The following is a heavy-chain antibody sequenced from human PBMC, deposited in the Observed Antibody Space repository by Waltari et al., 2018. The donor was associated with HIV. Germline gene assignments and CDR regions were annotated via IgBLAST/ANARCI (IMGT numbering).Heavy chain of an antibody. V-gene: IGHV4-61*01. CDR1: GGSVSSGSYY. D-gene: IGHD1-1*01. Sequence: QVQLQESGPRLVKPSETLSLTCTVSGGSVSSGSYYWSWIRQPPGKGLEWIGYIYYSWRTNDNPSLKSRVTISVGRSTSQFSLKLSCVTGADTGVYYCARGHGAGTSYYYMDVWGKGTTVTVSS. J-gene: IGHJ6*03. CDR2: IYYSWRT. CDR3: ARGHGAGTSYYYMDV.